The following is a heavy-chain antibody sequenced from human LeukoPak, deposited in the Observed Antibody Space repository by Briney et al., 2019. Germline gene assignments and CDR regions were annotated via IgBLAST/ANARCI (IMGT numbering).Heavy chain of an antibody. Sequence: GGSLRLSCAASGFTFSSYAMHWVRQAPGKGLEWVAVISYDGSNKYYADSVKGRFTISRDNSKNTLYLQMNGLRAEDTAVYYCAIAYGLDVWGQGTTVAVSS. V-gene: IGHV3-30-3*01. CDR3: AIAYGLDV. CDR2: ISYDGSNK. J-gene: IGHJ6*02. CDR1: GFTFSSYA.